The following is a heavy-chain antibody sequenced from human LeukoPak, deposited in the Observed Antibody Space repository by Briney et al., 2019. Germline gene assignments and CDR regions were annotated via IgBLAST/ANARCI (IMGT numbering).Heavy chain of an antibody. V-gene: IGHV3-30*04. J-gene: IGHJ4*02. CDR2: ISYDGSNK. D-gene: IGHD6-13*01. CDR3: ARLPGIGRGMGY. Sequence: PGGSLRLSCTASGFTFTNYAVHWVRQAPGKGLEWVALISYDGSNKYYADSVKGRFTISRDNSKNSLYLQMNSLRAEDTAVYYCARLPGIGRGMGYWGQGTLVTVSS. CDR1: GFTFTNYA.